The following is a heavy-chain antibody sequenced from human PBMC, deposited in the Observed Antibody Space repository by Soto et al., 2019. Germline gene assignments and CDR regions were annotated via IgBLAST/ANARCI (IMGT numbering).Heavy chain of an antibody. CDR2: IRYDGNDK. D-gene: IGHD6-6*01. V-gene: IGHV3-7*01. CDR1: GFTFSSYW. CDR3: ARDWPHEYSSSSFWFDP. Sequence: PGGSLRLSCAASGFTFSSYWMSWVRQAPGKGLEWVANIRYDGNDKYYADSVKGRFTISRDNSKNTLYLQMNSLRAEDTAVYYCARDWPHEYSSSSFWFDPWGQGTLVTVSS. J-gene: IGHJ5*02.